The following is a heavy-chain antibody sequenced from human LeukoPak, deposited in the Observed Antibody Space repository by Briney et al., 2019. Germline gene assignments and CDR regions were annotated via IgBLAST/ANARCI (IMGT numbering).Heavy chain of an antibody. CDR3: ARRGYSGSYSYYYGMDV. CDR2: IYPGDSDT. J-gene: IGHJ6*02. CDR1: GYSFTSYW. Sequence: GESLKISCKGSGYSFTSYWIGWVRQMPGKGLEWMGIIYPGDSDTRYSPSFQGQVTISADKSISTAYLQWSSLKASDTAMYYCARRGYSGSYSYYYGMDVWGQGTTVTVSS. D-gene: IGHD1-26*01. V-gene: IGHV5-51*01.